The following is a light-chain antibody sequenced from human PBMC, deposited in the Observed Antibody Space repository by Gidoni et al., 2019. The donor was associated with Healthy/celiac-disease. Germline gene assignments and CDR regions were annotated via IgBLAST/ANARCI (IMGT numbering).Light chain of an antibody. CDR3: QQRSNWPPT. CDR2: DAS. J-gene: IGKJ4*01. V-gene: IGKV3-11*01. Sequence: EIVLTQSPAPLSLSTGNRATLSCRASQSVSSYLSWYQQKPGQAPRLLIYDASNRATGIPARFSGSGSGTDFTLTISSLEPEDFAVYYCQQRSNWPPTFGGGTKVEIK. CDR1: QSVSSY.